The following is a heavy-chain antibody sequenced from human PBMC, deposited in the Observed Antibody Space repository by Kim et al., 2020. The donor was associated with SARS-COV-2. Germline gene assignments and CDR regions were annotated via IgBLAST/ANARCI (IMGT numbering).Heavy chain of an antibody. J-gene: IGHJ4*02. Sequence: GGSLRLSCAASGFTFSSYGMHWVRQAPGKGLEWVAVIWYDGSNKYYADSVKGRFTISRDNSKNTLYLQMNSLRAEDTAVYYCAREVFSAAAAGGGADYWGQGTLVTVSS. V-gene: IGHV3-33*01. CDR3: AREVFSAAAAGGGADY. D-gene: IGHD6-13*01. CDR1: GFTFSSYG. CDR2: IWYDGSNK.